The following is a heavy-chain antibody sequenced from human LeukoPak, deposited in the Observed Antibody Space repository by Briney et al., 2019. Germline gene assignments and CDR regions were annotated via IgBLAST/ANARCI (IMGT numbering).Heavy chain of an antibody. CDR2: INHSGST. D-gene: IGHD5-12*01. J-gene: IGHJ6*03. Sequence: ASETLSLTCAVYGGSFSGYYWSWIRQPPGKGLEWIGEINHSGSTNYNPSLKSRVTISVDTSKNQFSLKLSSVTAADTAVYYCARAVDIVATDPGGIYYYYYMDVWGKGTTVTVSS. CDR1: GGSFSGYY. V-gene: IGHV4-34*01. CDR3: ARAVDIVATDPGGIYYYYYMDV.